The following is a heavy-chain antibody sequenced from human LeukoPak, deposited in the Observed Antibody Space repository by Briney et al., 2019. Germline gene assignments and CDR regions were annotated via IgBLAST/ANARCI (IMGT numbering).Heavy chain of an antibody. D-gene: IGHD4-17*01. J-gene: IGHJ4*02. Sequence: GGSLRLSCAASGFTFSSYAMSWVRQVPGKGLEWVSAISGSGGSTYYADSVKGRFTISRDNSKNTLYLQMNSLRAEDTAVYYCAKDSIDYGDANPFDYWGQGTLVTVSS. CDR3: AKDSIDYGDANPFDY. CDR2: ISGSGGST. CDR1: GFTFSSYA. V-gene: IGHV3-23*01.